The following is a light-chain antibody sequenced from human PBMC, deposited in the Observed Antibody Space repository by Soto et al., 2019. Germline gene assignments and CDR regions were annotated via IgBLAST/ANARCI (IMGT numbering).Light chain of an antibody. CDR2: EVS. J-gene: IGLJ2*01. V-gene: IGLV2-14*01. Sequence: QSVLTQPASVSGSPGQSITISCTGTSSAVGGYKYVSWYQQHPDKAPKLIIFEVSNRPSGISSRFSGSKSGNTASLTISGLQAEDEADYYCASYTISSTSVIFGRGTKLTVL. CDR3: ASYTISSTSVI. CDR1: SSAVGGYKY.